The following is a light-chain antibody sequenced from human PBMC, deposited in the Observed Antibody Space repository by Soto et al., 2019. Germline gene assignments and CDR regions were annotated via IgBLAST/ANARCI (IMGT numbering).Light chain of an antibody. J-gene: IGLJ1*01. CDR3: AAWDDRLSGHV. V-gene: IGLV1-47*02. CDR1: SSNVAVNY. CDR2: FND. Sequence: QSVLTQPPSASGNPGQRVTISCSGSSSNVAVNYVYWYQQLPGTAPKLLIYFNDQRPSGVPDRFSGSKSGTSASLAISGLRSEDDADYYCAAWDDRLSGHVFGTGTKVTVL.